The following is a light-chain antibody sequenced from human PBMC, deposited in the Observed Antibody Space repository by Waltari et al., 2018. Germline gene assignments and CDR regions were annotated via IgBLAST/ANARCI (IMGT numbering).Light chain of an antibody. J-gene: IGLJ3*02. Sequence: QSALTQPASVSGSPGQSITISCTGTSSDVGGYNYVSWYQQHPGKAPKLMIYDVSKRPSGFSNRFSGSKSGNTASLTISVLQAEDEADYYCSSYTSSSTLRVFGGGTKLTVL. V-gene: IGLV2-14*01. CDR2: DVS. CDR3: SSYTSSSTLRV. CDR1: SSDVGGYNY.